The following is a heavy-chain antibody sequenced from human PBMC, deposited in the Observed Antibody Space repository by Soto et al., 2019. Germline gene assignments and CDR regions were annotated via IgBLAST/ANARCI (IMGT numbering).Heavy chain of an antibody. V-gene: IGHV4-59*01. CDR2: VFYTGRA. CDR1: GGYRSSYY. D-gene: IGHD4-4*01. CDR3: ARDGYGRMTTTPSYHTGLDF. J-gene: IGHJ6*02. Sequence: SETLSRTGTVAGGYRSSYYWSWIRQHPGKGLEWIGYVFYTGRAYYNASLKSRVSISLDTSNYQFSLRLSSVTAADPAVYYCARDGYGRMTTTPSYHTGLDFWGPGTTVTVSS.